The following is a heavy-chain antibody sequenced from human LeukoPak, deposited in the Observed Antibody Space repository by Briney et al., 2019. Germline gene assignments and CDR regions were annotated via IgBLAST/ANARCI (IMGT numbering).Heavy chain of an antibody. J-gene: IGHJ4*02. CDR2: VNPNSGNT. V-gene: IGHV1-8*01. CDR1: GYTFTSYD. CDR3: ARAIVATAHSDY. D-gene: IGHD5-12*01. Sequence: ASVKVSCKASGYTFTSYDINWVRQATGQGLEWMGWVNPNSGNTGYAQKFQGRVTMTRNTSISTAYMELSSLRSEDTAVYYCARAIVATAHSDYWGQGTLVTVSS.